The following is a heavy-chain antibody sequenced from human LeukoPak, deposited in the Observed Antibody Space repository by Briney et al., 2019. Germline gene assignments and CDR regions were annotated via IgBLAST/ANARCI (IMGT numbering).Heavy chain of an antibody. V-gene: IGHV4-34*01. CDR2: INHSGST. D-gene: IGHD2-15*01. CDR3: ARGGYCSGGSCYINY. Sequence: SETLSLTCAVYGGSFSGYYWSCIRQPPGKGLEWIGEINHSGSTNNNPSLKSRVTISVDTSKNQFSLKLSSVTAADTAVYYCARGGYCSGGSCYINYWGQGTLVTVSS. J-gene: IGHJ4*02. CDR1: GGSFSGYY.